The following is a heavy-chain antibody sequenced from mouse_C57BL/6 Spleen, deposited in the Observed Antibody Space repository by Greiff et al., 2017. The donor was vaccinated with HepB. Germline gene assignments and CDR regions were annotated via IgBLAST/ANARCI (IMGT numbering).Heavy chain of an antibody. J-gene: IGHJ3*01. CDR2: ISDGGSYT. Sequence: EVKLMESGGGLVKPGGSLKLSCAASGFTFSSYAMSWVRQTPEKRLEWVATISDGGSYTYYPDNVKGRFTISRDNAKNNLYLQMSHLKSEDTAMYYCARDQKGYGNYPWFAYWGQGTLVTVSA. CDR1: GFTFSSYA. V-gene: IGHV5-4*01. D-gene: IGHD2-1*01. CDR3: ARDQKGYGNYPWFAY.